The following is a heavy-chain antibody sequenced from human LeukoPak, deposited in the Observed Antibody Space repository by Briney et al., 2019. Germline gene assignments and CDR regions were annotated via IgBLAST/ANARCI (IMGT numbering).Heavy chain of an antibody. CDR3: ARDGGYSSGWYAKALFDY. J-gene: IGHJ4*02. D-gene: IGHD6-19*01. V-gene: IGHV4-4*07. Sequence: SETLSLTCTVSGGSISSYYWSWIRQPAGKGLEWIGRIYTSGSTNYNPSLKSRVTMSVDTSKNQFSLKLSSVTAADTAVYYCARDGGYSSGWYAKALFDYWGQGTLVTVSS. CDR1: GGSISSYY. CDR2: IYTSGST.